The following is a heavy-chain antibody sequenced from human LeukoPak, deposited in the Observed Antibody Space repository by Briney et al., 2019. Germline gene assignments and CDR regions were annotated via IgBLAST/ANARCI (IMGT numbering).Heavy chain of an antibody. Sequence: GGSLRLSCAASGFTFSSYAMSWVRQAPGKGLEWVSAISGSGGSTYYADSVKGRFTISRDNSKNTLFPQMNSLRAEDTAVYYCAKVGHPNYYGSGSYYRWGQGTLVTVSS. D-gene: IGHD3-10*01. CDR1: GFTFSSYA. J-gene: IGHJ4*02. CDR2: ISGSGGST. V-gene: IGHV3-23*01. CDR3: AKVGHPNYYGSGSYYR.